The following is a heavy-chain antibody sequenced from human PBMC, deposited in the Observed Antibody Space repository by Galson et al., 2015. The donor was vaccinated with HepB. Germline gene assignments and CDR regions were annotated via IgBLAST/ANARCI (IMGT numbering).Heavy chain of an antibody. CDR2: IDPSDSYT. CDR3: ARRGGPYGDYAGGGLRYYYYGMDV. CDR1: GYSFTSYW. J-gene: IGHJ6*02. Sequence: QSGAEVKKPGESLRTSCKGSGYSFTSYWISWVRQMPGKGLEWMGRIDPSDSYTNYSPSFQGHVTISADKSISTAYLQWSSLKASDTAMYYCARRGGPYGDYAGGGLRYYYYGMDVWGQGTMVTVSS. V-gene: IGHV5-10-1*01. D-gene: IGHD4-17*01.